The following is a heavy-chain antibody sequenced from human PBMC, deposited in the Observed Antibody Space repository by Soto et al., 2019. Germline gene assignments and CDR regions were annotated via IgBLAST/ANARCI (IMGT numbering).Heavy chain of an antibody. J-gene: IGHJ5*02. CDR2: INAGNGNT. V-gene: IGHV1-3*01. CDR3: ARDYYDSSGYYNWFDP. Sequence: GASVKVSCKASGYTFTNYAMHWVRQAPGQRLEWMGWINAGNGNTKYSQKFQGRVTITRDTSASTAYMEVSSLRSEDTAVYYCARDYYDSSGYYNWFDPWGQGTLVTVSS. D-gene: IGHD3-22*01. CDR1: GYTFTNYA.